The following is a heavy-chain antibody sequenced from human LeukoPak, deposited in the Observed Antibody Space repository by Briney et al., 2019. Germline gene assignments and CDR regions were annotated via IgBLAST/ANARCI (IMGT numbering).Heavy chain of an antibody. CDR2: ISGRGVST. Sequence: GGSLRLSCAASGFTFSSYAMTWVRQAPGKGLEWVSAISGRGVSTYYADSVKGRCTLARDNSKNTLFLQMNSLGAEDTAVYYCAKSYYDFWSGYYTWPCDYWGQGTLVTVSS. CDR3: AKSYYDFWSGYYTWPCDY. V-gene: IGHV3-23*01. D-gene: IGHD3-3*01. J-gene: IGHJ4*02. CDR1: GFTFSSYA.